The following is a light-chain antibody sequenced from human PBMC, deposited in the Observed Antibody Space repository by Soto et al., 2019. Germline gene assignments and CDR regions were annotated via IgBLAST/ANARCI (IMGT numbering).Light chain of an antibody. CDR1: QSVSTN. CDR2: GSS. J-gene: IGKJ3*01. CDR3: KQNKDXPFT. V-gene: IGKV3-15*01. Sequence: EIVMTQSPVILSVSPGESATLSCRASQSVSTNLAWYQQKPGQAPRLLIYGSSIRANGIPARFSGSASGTEFTLTISSLQSEDFAVYYSKQNKDXPFTCGPGTKVXI.